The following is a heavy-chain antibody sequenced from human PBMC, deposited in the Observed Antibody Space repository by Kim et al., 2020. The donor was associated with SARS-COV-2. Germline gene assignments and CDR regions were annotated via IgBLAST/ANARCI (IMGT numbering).Heavy chain of an antibody. CDR3: ARETMVRGTDRFYNWFDP. J-gene: IGHJ5*02. CDR1: GGTFSSYA. Sequence: SVKVSCKASGGTFSSYAISWVRQAPGQGLEWMGGIIPIFGTANYAQKFQGRVTITADESTSTAYMELSSLRSEDTAVYYCARETMVRGTDRFYNWFDPWGQGTLVTVSS. V-gene: IGHV1-69*13. D-gene: IGHD3-10*01. CDR2: IIPIFGTA.